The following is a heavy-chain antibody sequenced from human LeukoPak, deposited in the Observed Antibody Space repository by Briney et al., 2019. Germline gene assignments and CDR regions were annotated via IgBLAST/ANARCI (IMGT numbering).Heavy chain of an antibody. Sequence: PGGSLRLSCAASGFTFRSYAFHWVRQAPGKGLEWVAVISYDGSNKYYADSVKGRFTISRDNAKDSLYLQMNSLRAEDTAVYYCARDLVAVAGTGDLDYWGQGTLVTVSS. D-gene: IGHD6-19*01. CDR2: ISYDGSNK. CDR3: ARDLVAVAGTGDLDY. CDR1: GFTFRSYA. V-gene: IGHV3-30-3*01. J-gene: IGHJ4*02.